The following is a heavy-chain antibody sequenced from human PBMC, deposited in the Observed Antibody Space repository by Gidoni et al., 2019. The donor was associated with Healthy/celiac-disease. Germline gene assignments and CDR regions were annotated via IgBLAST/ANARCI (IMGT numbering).Heavy chain of an antibody. CDR2: FSGSGGGT. D-gene: IGHD3-10*01. J-gene: IGHJ4*02. CDR1: GFTFSSYA. Sequence: EVQLLVSGGGLVQPGGSLRLYCAASGFTFSSYAMSWVRPAPGKGLEWVSAFSGSGGGTYYADSVKGRFTISRDNSKNTLYLQMNSLRAEDTAVDYCAPLLLWFGEPSGIDYWGQGTLVTVSS. V-gene: IGHV3-23*01. CDR3: APLLLWFGEPSGIDY.